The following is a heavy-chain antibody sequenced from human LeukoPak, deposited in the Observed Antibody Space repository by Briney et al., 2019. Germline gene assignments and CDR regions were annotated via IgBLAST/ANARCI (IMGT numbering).Heavy chain of an antibody. Sequence: GASVKVSCKASGGTFSSYAISWVRQAPGQGLEWMGRIIPILGIANYAQKFQGRVTITADKSTSTAYMELSSLRSEDTAVYYCARDLGVAAAGNNWFDPWGQGTLVTVSS. J-gene: IGHJ5*02. D-gene: IGHD6-13*01. V-gene: IGHV1-69*04. CDR3: ARDLGVAAAGNNWFDP. CDR2: IIPILGIA. CDR1: GGTFSSYA.